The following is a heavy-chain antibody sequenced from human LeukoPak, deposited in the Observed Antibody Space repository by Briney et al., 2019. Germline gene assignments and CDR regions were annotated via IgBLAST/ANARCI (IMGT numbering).Heavy chain of an antibody. J-gene: IGHJ4*02. Sequence: GGSLRLSCAASGFTFSSYSMNWVRQAPGKGLEWVGFIRSKAYGGTTEYAASVKGRFTISRDDSKSIAYLQMNSLKTEDTAVYYCTRDRGYGDYVFDYWGQGTLVTVSS. V-gene: IGHV3-49*04. CDR1: GFTFSSYS. CDR2: IRSKAYGGTT. CDR3: TRDRGYGDYVFDY. D-gene: IGHD4-17*01.